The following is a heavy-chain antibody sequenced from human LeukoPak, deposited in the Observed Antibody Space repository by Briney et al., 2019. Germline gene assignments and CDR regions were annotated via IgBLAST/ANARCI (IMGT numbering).Heavy chain of an antibody. J-gene: IGHJ4*02. D-gene: IGHD3-9*01. V-gene: IGHV4-61*01. CDR3: ARWPRNYDILTGSIYAFDY. Sequence: PSETLSLTCTVSGGSVSSGSYYWSWIRQPPGKGLEWIGYIYYSGSTNYNPSLKSRVTISVDTSKNQFSLKLSSVTAADTAVYYCARWPRNYDILTGSIYAFDYWGQGTLVTVSS. CDR2: IYYSGST. CDR1: GGSVSSGSYY.